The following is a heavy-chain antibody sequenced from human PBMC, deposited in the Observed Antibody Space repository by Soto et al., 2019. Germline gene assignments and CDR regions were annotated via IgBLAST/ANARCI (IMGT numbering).Heavy chain of an antibody. CDR1: GLTFSNYD. CDR3: AKDARQDDYWELEH. D-gene: IGHD4-17*01. J-gene: IGHJ4*02. CDR2: ISSSGENI. V-gene: IGHV3-23*01. Sequence: PGGSLRLSCSTSGLTFSNYDMRWVRQATGRGLEWVSAISSSGENIFYADSVKGRFTISRDNFKNTLYLQMNSLRAVDTAVYYWAKDARQDDYWELEHWGQGTLVTVSS.